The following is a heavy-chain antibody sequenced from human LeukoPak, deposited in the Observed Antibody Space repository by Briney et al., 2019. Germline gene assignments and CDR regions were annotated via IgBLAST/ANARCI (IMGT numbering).Heavy chain of an antibody. Sequence: GGSLRLSCAASGFTFSAHEMNWVRQAPGKGLEWVSHISSGGNVEYYLDSVRGRFTMSRDNARSLLFLQMNSLRAEDTGVYYCARDTLNGPFVISLDYWGQGALVTVSS. D-gene: IGHD3-9*01. CDR1: GFTFSAHE. CDR2: ISSGGNVE. CDR3: ARDTLNGPFVISLDY. V-gene: IGHV3-48*03. J-gene: IGHJ4*02.